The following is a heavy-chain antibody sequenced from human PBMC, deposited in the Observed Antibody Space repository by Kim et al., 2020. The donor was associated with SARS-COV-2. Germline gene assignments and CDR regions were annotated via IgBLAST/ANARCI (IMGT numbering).Heavy chain of an antibody. Sequence: SETLSLTCTVSGGSISSGGYYWSWIRQHPGKGLEWIGYIYYSGSTYYNPSLKSRVTISVDTSKNQFSLKLSSVTAADTAVYYCARGWRFLPFYWGQGTLVTVSS. CDR3: ARGWRFLPFY. V-gene: IGHV4-31*03. CDR1: GGSISSGGYY. CDR2: IYYSGST. J-gene: IGHJ4*02. D-gene: IGHD3-3*01.